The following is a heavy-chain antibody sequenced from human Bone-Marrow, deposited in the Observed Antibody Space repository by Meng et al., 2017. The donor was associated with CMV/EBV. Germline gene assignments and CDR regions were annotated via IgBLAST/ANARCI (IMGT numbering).Heavy chain of an antibody. CDR3: ARGPSGSYFRPFDY. CDR2: ISAYNGDT. CDR1: GYTFTSYG. Sequence: QVQLVQSGAEVKKAGASVKVSCKASGYTFTSYGISWVRQAPGQGLEWVGWISAYNGDTNYAQKLQGRVTMTTDTSTNSAYMELRSLRSDDTAVYYCARGPSGSYFRPFDYWGQGTLVTVSS. D-gene: IGHD1-26*01. V-gene: IGHV1-18*01. J-gene: IGHJ4*02.